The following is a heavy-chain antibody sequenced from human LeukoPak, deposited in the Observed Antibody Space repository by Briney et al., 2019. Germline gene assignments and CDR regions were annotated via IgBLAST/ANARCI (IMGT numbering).Heavy chain of an antibody. CDR1: GFTFSSYE. Sequence: SGGSLRLSCAASGFTFSSYEMNWVRQAPGKGLEWVSYISSSGSTIYYADSVKGRFTISRDNAKNSLYLQMNSLRAEDTAVYYCAREYLMAPGYYYYGMDVWGKGTTVTVSS. CDR2: ISSSGSTI. D-gene: IGHD2-2*02. J-gene: IGHJ6*04. CDR3: AREYLMAPGYYYYGMDV. V-gene: IGHV3-48*03.